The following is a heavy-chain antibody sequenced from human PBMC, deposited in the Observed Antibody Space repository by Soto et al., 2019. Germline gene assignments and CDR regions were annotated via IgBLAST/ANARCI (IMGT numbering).Heavy chain of an antibody. Sequence: SVKVSCKASGGTFSSYTISWVRQAPGQGLEWMGRIIPILGIANYAQKFQGRVTITADKSTSTAYMELSSLRSEDTAVYYCARDGGPYSSSWIDYWGQGTLVTVSS. CDR2: IIPILGIA. J-gene: IGHJ4*02. D-gene: IGHD6-13*01. CDR1: GGTFSSYT. CDR3: ARDGGPYSSSWIDY. V-gene: IGHV1-69*04.